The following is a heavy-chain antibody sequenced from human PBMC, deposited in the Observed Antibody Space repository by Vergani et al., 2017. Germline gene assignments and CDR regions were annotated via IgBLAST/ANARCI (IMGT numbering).Heavy chain of an antibody. CDR3: AKHYDFWSGYYRTYYFDY. V-gene: IGHV5-51*01. CDR1: GYSFTSYW. CDR2: IYPGDSDT. J-gene: IGHJ4*02. D-gene: IGHD3-3*01. Sequence: EVQLVQSGAAVKKPGESLKISCKGSGYSFTSYWIGWVRQMPGKGLEWMGIIYPGDSDTRYSPSFQGQVTISADKSISTAYLQWSSLKASDTAMYYCAKHYDFWSGYYRTYYFDYWGQGTLVTVSS.